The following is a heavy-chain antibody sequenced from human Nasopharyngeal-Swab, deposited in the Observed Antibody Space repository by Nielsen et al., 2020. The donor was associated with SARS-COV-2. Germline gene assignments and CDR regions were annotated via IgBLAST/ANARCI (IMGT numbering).Heavy chain of an antibody. CDR3: AKGLAGGSGAFDI. CDR1: GFIFDDYA. D-gene: IGHD3-10*01. V-gene: IGHV3-43D*04. Sequence: GGSLRLSCAASGFIFDDYAMHWVRQAPGKGLEWVSLISWDGGSTYYVDSVKGRFTISRDNSRNSLYLQMNSLRAGDTALYYCAKGLAGGSGAFDIWGQGTMVTVSS. CDR2: ISWDGGST. J-gene: IGHJ3*02.